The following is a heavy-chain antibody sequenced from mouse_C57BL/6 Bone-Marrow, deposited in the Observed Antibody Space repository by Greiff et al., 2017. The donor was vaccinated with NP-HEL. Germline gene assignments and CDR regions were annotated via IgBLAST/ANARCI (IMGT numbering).Heavy chain of an antibody. CDR2: INPSNGGT. J-gene: IGHJ3*01. Sequence: VQLQQPGAELVKPGASVKMSCKASGYTFTSYWITWVKQRPGQGLEWIGNINPSNGGTNYNEKFKSKATLTVDKSSSTAYMQLSSLTSEDSAVYYCARGGYYGSSASYWGQGTLVTVSA. V-gene: IGHV1-53*01. CDR1: GYTFTSYW. CDR3: ARGGYYGSSASY. D-gene: IGHD1-1*01.